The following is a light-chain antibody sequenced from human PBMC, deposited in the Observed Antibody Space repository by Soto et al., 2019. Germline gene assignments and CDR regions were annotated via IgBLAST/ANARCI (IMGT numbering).Light chain of an antibody. CDR2: GAS. V-gene: IGKV3-15*01. CDR3: QQYNDWPLT. Sequence: EIVMTQSPATLSVFPGERATLSCRASQSVRSNLAWYQQKPGQAPSLLIYGASTRATGIPARFSGSGSGTEFTLTISSLQSEDFVVYYCQQYNDWPLTFGQGTRLEIK. CDR1: QSVRSN. J-gene: IGKJ5*01.